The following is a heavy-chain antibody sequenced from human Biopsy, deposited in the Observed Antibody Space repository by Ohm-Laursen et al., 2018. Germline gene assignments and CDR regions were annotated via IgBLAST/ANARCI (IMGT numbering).Heavy chain of an antibody. CDR1: GYTFTSYE. CDR2: MNPDSGNT. D-gene: IGHD3-10*01. Sequence: GSSVKVSCKPSGYTFTSYEINWVRQATGQGLEWMGSMNPDSGNTGYAQNFQGRVTMTRNTSISTAYMELSSLRSEDTAVYFCARADPPLFYYGSGSSNWFDPWGQGTLVIVSS. J-gene: IGHJ5*02. V-gene: IGHV1-8*01. CDR3: ARADPPLFYYGSGSSNWFDP.